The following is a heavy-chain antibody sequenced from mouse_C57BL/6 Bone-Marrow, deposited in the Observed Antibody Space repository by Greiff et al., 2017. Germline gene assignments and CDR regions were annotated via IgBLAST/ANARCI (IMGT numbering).Heavy chain of an antibody. CDR3: ARRRYIVTTGFDY. CDR1: GYTFTSYW. Sequence: QVQLQQSGAELVKPGASVKLSCKASGYTFTSYWMHWVKQRPGQGLEWIGMIHPNSGSTNDNEKFKSKATLTVDKSSSTAYMQLSSLTSEDSAVYYCARRRYIVTTGFDYWGQGTTLTVSS. D-gene: IGHD2-12*01. CDR2: IHPNSGST. V-gene: IGHV1-64*01. J-gene: IGHJ2*01.